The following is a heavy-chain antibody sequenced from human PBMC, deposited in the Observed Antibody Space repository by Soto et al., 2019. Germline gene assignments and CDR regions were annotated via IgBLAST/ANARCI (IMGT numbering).Heavy chain of an antibody. CDR2: INHSGST. CDR1: VGSFSGYY. D-gene: IGHD1-26*01. CDR3: AREGGATHHFDY. Sequence: SETLSLTCAVYVGSFSGYYWSWIRQPPGKGLEWIGEINHSGSTNYNPSLKSRVTISVDTSKNQFSLKLSSVTAADTAVYYCAREGGATHHFDYWGQGTLVTVSS. V-gene: IGHV4-34*01. J-gene: IGHJ4*02.